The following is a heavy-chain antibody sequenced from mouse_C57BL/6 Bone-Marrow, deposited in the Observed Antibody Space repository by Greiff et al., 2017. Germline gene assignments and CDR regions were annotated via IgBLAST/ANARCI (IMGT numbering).Heavy chain of an antibody. CDR2: IYPGDGDT. CDR1: GYAFSSSW. CDR3: AGDPHYYGSGSHWCFGV. V-gene: IGHV1-82*01. Sequence: QVQLQQSGPELVKPGASVKISCKASGYAFSSSWMNWVQQRPGKGLEWIGRIYPGDGDTNYTGTFKGKATLTADKSSSTAYMQLSSLTSEDSAVYFCAGDPHYYGSGSHWCFGVWGTGTTVTVSS. J-gene: IGHJ1*03. D-gene: IGHD1-1*01.